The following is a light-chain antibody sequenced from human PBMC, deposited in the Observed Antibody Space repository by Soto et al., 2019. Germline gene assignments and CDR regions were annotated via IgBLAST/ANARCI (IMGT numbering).Light chain of an antibody. CDR3: EQYGSSPRT. CDR2: DAS. Sequence: DIQLTQSPSTLTASVGDRVTIGCRASESISYWLAWYQQKPGKAPKLLIYDASSLRSGVPSRFSGSGSGTDFTLTISRLEPEDFAVYYCEQYGSSPRTFGQGTKVEIK. V-gene: IGKV1-5*01. J-gene: IGKJ1*01. CDR1: ESISYW.